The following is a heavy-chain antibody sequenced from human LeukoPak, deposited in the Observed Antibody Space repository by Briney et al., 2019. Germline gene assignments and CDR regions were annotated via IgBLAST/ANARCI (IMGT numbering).Heavy chain of an antibody. D-gene: IGHD3-16*02. CDR3: ARAIYDYIWGNSRPPDYSYYYMDV. V-gene: IGHV4-39*07. CDR2: TYYSGKT. Sequence: PSETLSLTCTVSGGSISRSSYYWGWIRQPPGKGLEWIGSTYYSGKTYYNPSLKSRVTISVDTSKNQFSLKLRSVTAADTAVYYCARAIYDYIWGNSRPPDYSYYYMDVWGKGTTVTVSS. J-gene: IGHJ6*03. CDR1: GGSISRSSYY.